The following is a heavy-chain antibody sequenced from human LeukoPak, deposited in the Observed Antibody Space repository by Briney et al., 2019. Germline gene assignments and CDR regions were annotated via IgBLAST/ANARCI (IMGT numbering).Heavy chain of an antibody. CDR3: ARDNSGWYLAY. D-gene: IGHD6-19*01. Sequence: ASVKVSCKASEYTFTGYYMHWVRQAPGQGLEWMGWINPNSGGTNYAQKFQGRVTMTRDTSISTGYMELSRLRSDDTAVYYCARDNSGWYLAYWGQGTLVTVSS. CDR1: EYTFTGYY. V-gene: IGHV1-2*02. J-gene: IGHJ4*02. CDR2: INPNSGGT.